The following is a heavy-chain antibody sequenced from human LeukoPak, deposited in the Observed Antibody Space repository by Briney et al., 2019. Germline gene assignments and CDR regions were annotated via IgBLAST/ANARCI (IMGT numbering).Heavy chain of an antibody. Sequence: GASVKVSCTASGYTFTSYDINWVRQATGQGLEWMGWMNPNNGNTGYAQKFQGRVTMTRSTSISTAYMELSSLRSEDTAVYYCARLASSSWPLYYYYGMDVWGQGTTVTVSS. V-gene: IGHV1-8*01. CDR2: MNPNNGNT. CDR1: GYTFTSYD. D-gene: IGHD6-13*01. J-gene: IGHJ6*02. CDR3: ARLASSSWPLYYYYGMDV.